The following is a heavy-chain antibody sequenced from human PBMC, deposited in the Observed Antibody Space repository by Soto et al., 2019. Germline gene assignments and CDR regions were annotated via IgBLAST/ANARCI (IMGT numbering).Heavy chain of an antibody. CDR3: ARDAGDQRYSYGFFSYMDV. CDR1: GFTFSSYS. J-gene: IGHJ6*03. V-gene: IGHV3-21*01. CDR2: ISSSSSYI. D-gene: IGHD5-18*01. Sequence: GGSLRLSCAASGFTFSSYSMNWVRQAPGKGLEWVSSISSSSSYIYYADSVKGRFTISRDNAKNSLYLQMNSLRAEDTAVYYCARDAGDQRYSYGFFSYMDVWGKGTTVTVSS.